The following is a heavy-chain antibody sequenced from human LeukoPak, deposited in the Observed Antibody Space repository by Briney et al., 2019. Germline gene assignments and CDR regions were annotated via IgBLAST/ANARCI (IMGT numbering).Heavy chain of an antibody. J-gene: IGHJ4*02. V-gene: IGHV1-69*05. Sequence: ASVKVSCKASGGTFSSYAISWVRQAPGQGLEWMGRIIPIFGTANYAQKFQGRVTITTDESTSTAYVELSSLRSEDTAVYYCARGRLQGHLGGFDYWGQGTLVTVSS. CDR1: GGTFSSYA. CDR3: ARGRLQGHLGGFDY. CDR2: IIPIFGTA. D-gene: IGHD5-24*01.